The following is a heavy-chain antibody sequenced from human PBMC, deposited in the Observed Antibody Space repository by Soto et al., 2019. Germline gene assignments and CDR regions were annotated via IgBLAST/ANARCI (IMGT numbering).Heavy chain of an antibody. CDR1: GFTFSSYW. Sequence: GGSLRLSCAASGFTFSSYWMHWVRQAPGKGLVWVSRINSDGSSTSYADSVKGRFTISRDNAKNTLYLQMNSLRAEDTAVYYCARAPQWLVDNDAFDIWGQGTMVTVSS. CDR2: INSDGSST. V-gene: IGHV3-74*01. J-gene: IGHJ3*02. D-gene: IGHD6-19*01. CDR3: ARAPQWLVDNDAFDI.